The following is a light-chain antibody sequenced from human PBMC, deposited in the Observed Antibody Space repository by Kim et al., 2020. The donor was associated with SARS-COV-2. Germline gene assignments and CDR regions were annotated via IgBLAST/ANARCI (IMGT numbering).Light chain of an antibody. CDR1: QDISSY. J-gene: IGKJ1*01. CDR2: TAS. Sequence: DIQMTQSPSSLSASVGDRVTITCRASQDISSYLNWYQQKPGKAPKLLIYTASSLQSGVPSRFTGSGSETDFTLTISSLQPDDFATYYCKQTYSASPTFGQGTKVDIK. CDR3: KQTYSASPT. V-gene: IGKV1-39*01.